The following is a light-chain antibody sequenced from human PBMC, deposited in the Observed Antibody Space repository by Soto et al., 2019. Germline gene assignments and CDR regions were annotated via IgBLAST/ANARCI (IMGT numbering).Light chain of an antibody. Sequence: DIVMTQTPLSSPVTLGQPASISCRSSQSLLDSDGDTYLSWIQQRPGQPPRLLIYKTSSRFSGVPDRFSGSGAGTDFTLKISRVEVEDVGVYYCMQATQFPHTFGQGTKLEI. J-gene: IGKJ2*01. CDR3: MQATQFPHT. V-gene: IGKV2-24*01. CDR2: KTS. CDR1: QSLLDSDGDTY.